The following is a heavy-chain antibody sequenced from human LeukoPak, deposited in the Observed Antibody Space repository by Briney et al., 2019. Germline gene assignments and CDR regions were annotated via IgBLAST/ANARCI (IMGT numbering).Heavy chain of an antibody. CDR3: ARVGSGNYYKYFEH. CDR1: GFTFSSYA. J-gene: IGHJ4*02. V-gene: IGHV3-23*01. D-gene: IGHD1-26*01. CDR2: ISGSGGST. Sequence: PGGSLRLSCAASGFTFSSYAMSWVRQAPGKGLEWVSAISGSGGSTYYADSVKGRFTISRDNSKNTLHLQMNSLRAEDTAVYYCARVGSGNYYKYFEHWGQGTLVTVSS.